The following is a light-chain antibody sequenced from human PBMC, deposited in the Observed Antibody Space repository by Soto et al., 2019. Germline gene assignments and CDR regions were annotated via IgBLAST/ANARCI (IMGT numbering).Light chain of an antibody. CDR2: GAT. V-gene: IGKV1-9*01. CDR1: QGISNY. Sequence: EIQITQPPSPPSSSMGDRVTITCLSSQGISNYLAWYQQKPGKTPRLLIYGATTLQSGVPSRFSGSGSGTEFTLTISGLLPEDFATYRCQQLNTLPFTFGQGTRLEIK. J-gene: IGKJ5*01. CDR3: QQLNTLPFT.